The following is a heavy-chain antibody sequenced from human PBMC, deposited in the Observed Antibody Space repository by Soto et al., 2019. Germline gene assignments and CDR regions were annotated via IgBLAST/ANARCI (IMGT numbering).Heavy chain of an antibody. V-gene: IGHV3-74*01. Sequence: EVHLVESGGGLVQPGGSLRLSCAASGFTFSNYWMHWVRQVPGKGLVWVSRINSDGRNTSYADSVKGRFTISRDNAKNTLYLQMDSLGVEDTAVYYCARFLAVAGINYWGQGTLVTVSS. CDR3: ARFLAVAGINY. CDR2: INSDGRNT. CDR1: GFTFSNYW. J-gene: IGHJ4*02. D-gene: IGHD6-19*01.